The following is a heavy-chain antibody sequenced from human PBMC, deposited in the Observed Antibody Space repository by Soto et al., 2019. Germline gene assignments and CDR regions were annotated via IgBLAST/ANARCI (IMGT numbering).Heavy chain of an antibody. CDR2: IYYSGST. CDR1: GGSISSGGFY. Sequence: QVQLQESGPGLVKPSQTLSLTCTVSGGSISSGGFYWSWIRQHPGKGLEWIGYIYYSGSTYYNPSLKSRVTRSVDTSKNQFSLKLSSVTAADTAVYYCARGSGRKVTTFDYWGQGTLVTVSS. CDR3: ARGSGRKVTTFDY. D-gene: IGHD4-17*01. J-gene: IGHJ4*02. V-gene: IGHV4-31*03.